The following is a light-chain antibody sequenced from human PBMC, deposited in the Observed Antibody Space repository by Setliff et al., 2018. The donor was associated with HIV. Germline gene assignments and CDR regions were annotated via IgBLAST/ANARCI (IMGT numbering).Light chain of an antibody. V-gene: IGKV3D-20*01. Sequence: EIVLTQSPGTLSLSPGERATLSCRANQTISSTYLAWYQQRPGLAPRLVIYDASTRATGIPDRFSGGGSGKDFTLTINKVEPADFAVYFCQQYGSSPLTFGGGTKVDIK. CDR1: QTISSTY. J-gene: IGKJ4*01. CDR2: DAS. CDR3: QQYGSSPLT.